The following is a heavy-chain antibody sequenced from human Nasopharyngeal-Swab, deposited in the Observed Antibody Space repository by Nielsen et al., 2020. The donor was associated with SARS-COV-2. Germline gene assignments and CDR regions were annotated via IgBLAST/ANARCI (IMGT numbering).Heavy chain of an antibody. V-gene: IGHV3-9*01. D-gene: IGHD3-22*01. Sequence: SLKISCAASGFTFSSYSMNWVRQAPGKGLEWVSGISWNSGTIGYADSVKGRFTISRDNAKNSLYLQMNSLRAEDTALYYCAKLPDSYDSTGYLDFWGQGALVTVSS. CDR2: ISWNSGTI. J-gene: IGHJ4*02. CDR1: GFTFSSYS. CDR3: AKLPDSYDSTGYLDF.